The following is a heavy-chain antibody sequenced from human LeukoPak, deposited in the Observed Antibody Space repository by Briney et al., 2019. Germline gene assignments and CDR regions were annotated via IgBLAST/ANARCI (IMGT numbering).Heavy chain of an antibody. Sequence: SETLSLTCAVYGGSFSGYYWSWIRQPPGKGLEWIGEINHSGSTNYNPSLKSRVTISVDTSKNQFSLKLSSVTAADTAVYYCARGRSGYYYHYGMDVWGQGTTVTVSS. D-gene: IGHD1-1*01. V-gene: IGHV4-34*01. J-gene: IGHJ6*02. CDR2: INHSGST. CDR1: GGSFSGYY. CDR3: ARGRSGYYYHYGMDV.